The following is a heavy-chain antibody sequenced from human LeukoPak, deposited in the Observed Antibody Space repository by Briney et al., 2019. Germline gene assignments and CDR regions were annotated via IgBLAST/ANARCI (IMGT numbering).Heavy chain of an antibody. D-gene: IGHD3-10*01. CDR2: ISYDGSDK. CDR3: ARDVGFYYGSGTYTREDALDV. CDR1: GLTFSNYA. Sequence: GGSLRLSCAASGLTFSNYAIHWVRQAPGKGLEWVAVISYDGSDKYYADSVKGRFTISRDNAKNSLYLQMNSLRAEDTAVYYCARDVGFYYGSGTYTREDALDVWGQGTMVTVSS. J-gene: IGHJ3*01. V-gene: IGHV3-30-3*01.